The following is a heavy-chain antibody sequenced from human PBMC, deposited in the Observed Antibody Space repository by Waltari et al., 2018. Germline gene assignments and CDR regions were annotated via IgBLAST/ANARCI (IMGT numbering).Heavy chain of an antibody. CDR1: DFTFSSSA. CDR2: ISYNGRNI. J-gene: IGHJ6*02. CDR3: ARDYCDRTNCHGMDV. Sequence: QVQVVESGGGVVQPGRSLRLSCPASDFTFSSSAMHWVRQAPGKGLEWVAVISYNGRNIYYADSVKGRFTISRDNSKQTLYMQMNSLRPEDTAVYYCARDYCDRTNCHGMDVWGQGTTVTVSS. V-gene: IGHV3-30*04. D-gene: IGHD3-22*01.